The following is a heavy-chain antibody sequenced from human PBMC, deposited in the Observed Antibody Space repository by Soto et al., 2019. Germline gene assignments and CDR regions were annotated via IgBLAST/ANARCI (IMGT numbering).Heavy chain of an antibody. J-gene: IGHJ4*02. D-gene: IGHD2-21*01. Sequence: EVQLLESGGGIVQPGGSLRVSCVASGFTFRNFVMSWVRQAPGKGLKWVSAIRGTGGETFYADSVKGRFTISRDNSKNTLYLQMNSLRDEDTALYFCAQDRGWGVVSPSHDYWGQGTLVTVSS. V-gene: IGHV3-23*01. CDR2: IRGTGGET. CDR3: AQDRGWGVVSPSHDY. CDR1: GFTFRNFV.